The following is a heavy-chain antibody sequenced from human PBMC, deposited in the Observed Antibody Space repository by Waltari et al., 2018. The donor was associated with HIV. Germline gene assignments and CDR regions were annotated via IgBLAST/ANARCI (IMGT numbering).Heavy chain of an antibody. CDR3: ARRWLYGSGSYYKGNWFDP. J-gene: IGHJ5*02. CDR1: GGSFSDYY. Sequence: QVQLQQWGAGLLKPSETLSLTCGVYGGSFSDYYWTWIRQPPGKGLEWIGDINPSGSTNYNPSLKRRFTISLDTSKNQFSRKLNSVTAADTAVFYCARRWLYGSGSYYKGNWFDPWGQGTLVTVSS. D-gene: IGHD3-10*01. CDR2: INPSGST. V-gene: IGHV4-34*01.